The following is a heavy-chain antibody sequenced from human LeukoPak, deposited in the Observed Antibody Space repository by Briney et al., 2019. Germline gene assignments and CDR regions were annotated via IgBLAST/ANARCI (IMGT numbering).Heavy chain of an antibody. Sequence: SETLSLTCTVSGGSISSGSYYWSWIRQPPGKGLEWIGSIYYSGSTYYNPSLKSRVTISVDTSKNQFSLKLSSVTAADTAVYYCARPIPGYYYYYMDVWGKGTTVTVSS. CDR3: ARPIPGYYYYYMDV. CDR1: GGSISSGSYY. CDR2: IYYSGST. V-gene: IGHV4-39*01. J-gene: IGHJ6*03. D-gene: IGHD2-2*02.